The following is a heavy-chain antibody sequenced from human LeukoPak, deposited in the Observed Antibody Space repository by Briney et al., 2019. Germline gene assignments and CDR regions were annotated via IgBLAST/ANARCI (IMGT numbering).Heavy chain of an antibody. CDR2: IYTSGST. J-gene: IGHJ4*02. CDR3: AREGTYGDYVVEY. Sequence: PSETLSLTCTVSGGSISSYYCSWIRQPAGKGLEWIGRIYTSGSTNYNPSLKSRVTMSVDTSKNQFSLKLSSVTAADTAVYYCAREGTYGDYVVEYWGQGTLVTVSS. D-gene: IGHD4-17*01. CDR1: GGSISSYY. V-gene: IGHV4-4*07.